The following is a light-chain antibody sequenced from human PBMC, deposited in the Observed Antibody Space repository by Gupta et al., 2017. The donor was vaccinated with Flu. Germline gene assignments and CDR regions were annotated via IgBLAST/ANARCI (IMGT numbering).Light chain of an antibody. Sequence: QSALSQPASVPGSPGQSISISCTGTSSDVGGYNYVSWYQHHPGKAPQLMIYEVGNRPSGISNRFSGSKSGDTASLTISGLQAEDEADYYCTSYTSSGTLLFGTGTKVTVL. CDR1: SSDVGGYNY. CDR2: EVG. V-gene: IGLV2-14*01. J-gene: IGLJ1*01. CDR3: TSYTSSGTLL.